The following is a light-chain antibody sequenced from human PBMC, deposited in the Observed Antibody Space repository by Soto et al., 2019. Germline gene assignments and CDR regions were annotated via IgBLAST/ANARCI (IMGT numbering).Light chain of an antibody. CDR1: KLGDKY. V-gene: IGLV3-1*01. J-gene: IGLJ2*01. CDR3: QAWDSSTASVV. Sequence: SYELTQPPSVSVSPGQTASITCSGDKLGDKYACWYQQKPGQSPVLVIYQDNKRPSGIPERFSGSNSGNTATLTISGTPAMDEADYYCQAWDSSTASVVFGGGTKLTVL. CDR2: QDN.